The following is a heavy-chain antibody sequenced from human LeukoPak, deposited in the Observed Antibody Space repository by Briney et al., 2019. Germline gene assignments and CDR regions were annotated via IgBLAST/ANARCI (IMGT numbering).Heavy chain of an antibody. J-gene: IGHJ4*02. CDR3: ARGPKGVFPGYCTGTNCPSIIDS. V-gene: IGHV3-21*01. CDR1: GGSISTTSYY. D-gene: IGHD2-8*02. Sequence: PSETLSLTCTVSGGSISTTSYYWGWVRQSPGKGLEWVSSIGSSSTYIYYAESLKGRFTISRDNAKNSSFLQMNNLRAADSAVYYCARGPKGVFPGYCTGTNCPSIIDSWGQGTLVTVSS. CDR2: IGSSSTYI.